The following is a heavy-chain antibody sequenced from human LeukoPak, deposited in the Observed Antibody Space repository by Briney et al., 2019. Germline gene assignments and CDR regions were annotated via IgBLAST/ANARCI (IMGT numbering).Heavy chain of an antibody. J-gene: IGHJ4*02. D-gene: IGHD3-10*02. Sequence: PGGSLRLSCAASGFTFSTYTMNWVRQAPGKGLEWVSSINSSSNYIHYADSVKGRFTISRDNAKSSLYLQMNSLRADDTAVYYCFVRAVGSRDYWGQGTLVTVSS. V-gene: IGHV3-21*01. CDR1: GFTFSTYT. CDR2: INSSSNYI. CDR3: FVRAVGSRDY.